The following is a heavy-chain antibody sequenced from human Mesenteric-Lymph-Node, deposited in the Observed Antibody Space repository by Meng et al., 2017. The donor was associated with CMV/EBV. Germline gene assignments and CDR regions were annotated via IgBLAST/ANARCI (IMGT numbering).Heavy chain of an antibody. CDR1: GFTFTDYS. V-gene: IGHV3-21*01. CDR3: AASPGYSTKAGNFDY. D-gene: IGHD5-18*01. CDR2: VTSSSSFI. Sequence: SGFTFTDYSMNWVRQAPGKGLEWVSSVTSSSSFIHYADSLKGRFTISRDNAKNSLYLQMNSLRAEDTAVYYCAASPGYSTKAGNFDYWGQGTLVTVSS. J-gene: IGHJ4*02.